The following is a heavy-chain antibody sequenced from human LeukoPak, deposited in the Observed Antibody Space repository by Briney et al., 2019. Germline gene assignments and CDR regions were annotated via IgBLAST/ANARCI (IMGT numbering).Heavy chain of an antibody. V-gene: IGHV4-34*01. J-gene: IGHJ4*02. CDR2: TNHSGST. Sequence: SETLSLTCTVSGGSISSYYWSWIRQPPGKGLEWIGETNHSGSTNYNPSLKSRVTISVDTSKNQFSLKLSSVTAADTAVYYCARGATLETYYFDYWGQGTLVTVSS. CDR3: ARGATLETYYFDY. CDR1: GGSISSYY.